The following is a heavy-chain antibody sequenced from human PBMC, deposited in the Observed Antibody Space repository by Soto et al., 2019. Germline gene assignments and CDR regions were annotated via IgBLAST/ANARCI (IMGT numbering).Heavy chain of an antibody. CDR3: AKDRTGSDYGMDV. CDR2: ISGSGGST. D-gene: IGHD1-1*01. Sequence: EVQLLESGGGLVQPGGSLRLSCAATGFTFSSYAMSWVRQAPGKGLEWVSAISGSGGSTYYADSVKGRFTISRDNSKNTLYLQMNSLRAEDTAVYYCAKDRTGSDYGMDVWGQGTTVTVSS. V-gene: IGHV3-23*01. J-gene: IGHJ6*02. CDR1: GFTFSSYA.